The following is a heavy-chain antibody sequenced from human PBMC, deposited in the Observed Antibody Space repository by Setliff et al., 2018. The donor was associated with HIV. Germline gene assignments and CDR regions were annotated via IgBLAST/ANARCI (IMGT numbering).Heavy chain of an antibody. CDR2: VYSSGNT. J-gene: IGHJ3*02. V-gene: IGHV4-59*08. CDR1: GGSISSYF. CDR3: TRRAPMPPCYDGGWYGDYAFEI. Sequence: SETLSLTCTVSGGSISSYFWSWIRQPPGKGLEWIGYVYSSGNTKYNPSLKSRAIISLDTSKNQFSLKLSSATAADTAVYYCTRRAPMPPCYDGGWYGDYAFEIWGQGRKVTVSS. D-gene: IGHD3-10*01.